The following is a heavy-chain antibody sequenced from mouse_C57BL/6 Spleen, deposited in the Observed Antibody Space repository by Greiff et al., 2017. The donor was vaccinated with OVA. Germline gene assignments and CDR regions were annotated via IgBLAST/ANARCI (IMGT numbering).Heavy chain of an antibody. CDR1: GFTFSSYA. CDR3: PRERYYGSSLYYFDY. CDR2: ISSGGDYI. V-gene: IGHV5-9-1*02. D-gene: IGHD1-1*01. J-gene: IGHJ2*01. Sequence: DVKLVESGEGLVKPGGSLKLSCAASGFTFSSYAMSWVRQTPEKRLEWVAYISSGGDYIYYADTVKGRFTISRDNARNTLYLQMSSLKSEDTAMYYCPRERYYGSSLYYFDYWGQGTTLTVSS.